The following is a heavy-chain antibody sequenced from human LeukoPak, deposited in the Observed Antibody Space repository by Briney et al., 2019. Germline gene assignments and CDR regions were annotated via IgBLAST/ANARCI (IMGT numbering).Heavy chain of an antibody. Sequence: GGSLRLSCAASGFSFSSYAMSWVRQAPGKGLEWVSGISDSGGSTFYADSVKGRFTISRGNSKKKLFLQVDSLRVEDTAVYYCAKGKINHNGAFDAWGQGTGVTVSS. CDR3: AKGKINHNGAFDA. J-gene: IGHJ3*01. V-gene: IGHV3-23*01. D-gene: IGHD2-8*01. CDR1: GFSFSSYA. CDR2: ISDSGGST.